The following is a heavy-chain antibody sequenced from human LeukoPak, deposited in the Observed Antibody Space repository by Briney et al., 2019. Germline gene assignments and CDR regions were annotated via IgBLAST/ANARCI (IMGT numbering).Heavy chain of an antibody. CDR1: GGSIRSYY. CDR3: ARTTGYSSGWYLFDP. Sequence: SETLSLTCTVSGGSIRSYYWSWIRQPPGKGLEWIGYIYYSGNTNYNPSLKSRVTISVDTSKNQFSLNLSSVTTADTAVYYCARTTGYSSGWYLFDPWGQGTLVIVPS. CDR2: IYYSGNT. D-gene: IGHD6-19*01. V-gene: IGHV4-59*01. J-gene: IGHJ5*02.